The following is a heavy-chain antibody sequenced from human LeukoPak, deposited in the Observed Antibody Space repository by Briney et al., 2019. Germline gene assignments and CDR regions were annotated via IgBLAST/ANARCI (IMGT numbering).Heavy chain of an antibody. J-gene: IGHJ4*02. CDR2: IIPIFGTA. Sequence: RRASVKVSCKASGGTFSSYAISWVRQAPGQGLEWMGGIIPIFGTANYAQKFQGRVTITTDESTSTAYMELSSLSSEDTAVYYCARVSGGYSGYDQGMRFDYWGQGTLVTVSS. D-gene: IGHD5-12*01. CDR3: ARVSGGYSGYDQGMRFDY. CDR1: GGTFSSYA. V-gene: IGHV1-69*05.